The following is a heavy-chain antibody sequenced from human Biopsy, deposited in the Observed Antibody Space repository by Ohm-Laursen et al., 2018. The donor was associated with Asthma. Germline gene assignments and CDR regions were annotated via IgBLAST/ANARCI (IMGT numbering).Heavy chain of an antibody. CDR1: GASLKTDDHY. V-gene: IGHV4-30-4*01. D-gene: IGHD6-19*01. CDR3: ARASVAASSNWFDP. J-gene: IGHJ5*02. CDR2: IHYSGST. Sequence: TLSLPCTVSGASLKTDDHYWSWLRQPPGKGLEWFGFIHYSGSTSYNPSLKGGVTISVDTSKNQFSLKLSSVTAADTAVYYCARASVAASSNWFDPWGQGTLVTVSS.